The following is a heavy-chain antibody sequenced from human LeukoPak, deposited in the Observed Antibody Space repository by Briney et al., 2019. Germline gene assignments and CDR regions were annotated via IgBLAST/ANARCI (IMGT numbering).Heavy chain of an antibody. CDR1: GFTFPEYV. CDR3: AQRELSVIY. V-gene: IGHV3-23*01. Sequence: PGGSLRLSCTGSGFTFPEYVITWVRQAPGKGLEWVSAISVGVGSTYYADSVKGRFTISRDSSKNTLFLQMNSLRAEDTAVYYCAQRELSVIYWGQGTLVTVSS. J-gene: IGHJ4*02. D-gene: IGHD3-10*01. CDR2: ISVGVGST.